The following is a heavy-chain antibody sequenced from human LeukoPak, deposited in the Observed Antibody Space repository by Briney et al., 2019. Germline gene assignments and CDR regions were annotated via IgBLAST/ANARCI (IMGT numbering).Heavy chain of an antibody. J-gene: IGHJ4*02. CDR3: TTEGGSYHFDY. CDR1: GFTFSSYA. D-gene: IGHD1-26*01. V-gene: IGHV3-15*01. CDR2: IKSKTDGGTT. Sequence: GGSLRLSCAASGFTFSSYAMSWVRQAPGKGLEWVGRIKSKTDGGTTDYAAPVKGRFTISRDDSKNTLYLQMNSLKTEDTAVYYCTTEGGSYHFDYWGQGTLVTVSS.